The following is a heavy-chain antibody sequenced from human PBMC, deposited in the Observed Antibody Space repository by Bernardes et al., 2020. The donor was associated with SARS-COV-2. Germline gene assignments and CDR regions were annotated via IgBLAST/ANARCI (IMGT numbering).Heavy chain of an antibody. Sequence: PAKVSCEASGYSFTSYGIIWVRQDPGQGLEWRGWISAYNGNIEYAQKFQGRVTMTTDTSANTGYMDLRSLRSDDTAVYYCARESTPGLRAIGYWGQGTLVTVSS. CDR2: ISAYNGNI. D-gene: IGHD3-16*01. V-gene: IGHV1-18*01. CDR1: GYSFTSYG. J-gene: IGHJ4*02. CDR3: ARESTPGLRAIGY.